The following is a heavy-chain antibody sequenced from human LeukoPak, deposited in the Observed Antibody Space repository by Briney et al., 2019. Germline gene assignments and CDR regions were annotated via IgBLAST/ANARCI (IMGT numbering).Heavy chain of an antibody. V-gene: IGHV1-18*01. CDR2: ISGYNGDT. Sequence: ASVKVSCKASGYSFTSYGISWVRQAPGQGLEWMGWISGYNGDTNYAQNLQGRVTITTDTSTSTAYMDLRSLTSDDTAVYYCARETGDFDSSGYYYSNGFDIWGQGTTVTVSS. CDR3: ARETGDFDSSGYYYSNGFDI. J-gene: IGHJ3*02. D-gene: IGHD3-22*01. CDR1: GYSFTSYG.